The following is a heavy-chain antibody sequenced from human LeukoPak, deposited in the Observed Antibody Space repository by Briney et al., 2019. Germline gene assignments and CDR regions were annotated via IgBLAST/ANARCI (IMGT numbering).Heavy chain of an antibody. Sequence: PSETLSLTCTVSGGSISSSLYYWGWIRQPPGKGLEWIGSFYYSGSTYYNASLKSRVTMSVDTSKSQFSLKLSSVTATDTAVYYCTTTTRGWYGVGDYWGQGTLVTVSS. CDR3: TTTTRGWYGVGDY. CDR1: GGSISSSLYY. J-gene: IGHJ4*02. CDR2: FYYSGST. V-gene: IGHV4-39*01. D-gene: IGHD6-19*01.